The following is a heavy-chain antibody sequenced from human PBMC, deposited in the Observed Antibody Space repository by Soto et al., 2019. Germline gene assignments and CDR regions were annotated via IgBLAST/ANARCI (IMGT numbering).Heavy chain of an antibody. Sequence: QVQLVESGGGVVQPGGSLRLSCVGSGFTFKNYGMHWVRQAPGKGLEWLAVVSYDGTKTMYTDSVKGRISISRDNARNTLFLQMDSLTAEDTALYYCARELRSYSGAYSDHWGQGTPVTVSS. CDR3: ARELRSYSGAYSDH. V-gene: IGHV3-33*05. CDR2: VSYDGTKT. CDR1: GFTFKNYG. D-gene: IGHD1-26*01. J-gene: IGHJ4*02.